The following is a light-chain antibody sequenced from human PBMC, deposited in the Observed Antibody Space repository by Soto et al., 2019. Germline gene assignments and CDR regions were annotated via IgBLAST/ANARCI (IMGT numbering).Light chain of an antibody. CDR3: QQYANSPLT. V-gene: IGKV3-20*01. J-gene: IGKJ1*01. CDR2: GAS. CDR1: QSVSSNY. Sequence: EIVLTQSPGTLSLSPGERATLSCRASQSVSSNYLAWYQQEPGQAPRLLIYGASSRATDIPDRFSGSGSGTDFTLTISRLEPEDFAVYYCQQYANSPLTFGQGNKVEIK.